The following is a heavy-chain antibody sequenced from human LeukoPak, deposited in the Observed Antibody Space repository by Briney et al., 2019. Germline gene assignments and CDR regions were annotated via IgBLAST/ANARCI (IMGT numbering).Heavy chain of an antibody. CDR3: ARVRSSRGYYYHMDV. V-gene: IGHV4-34*01. CDR2: INHSGRT. CDR1: GGSFSGYY. D-gene: IGHD6-13*01. J-gene: IGHJ6*03. Sequence: SETLSLTCAVYGGSFSGYYWSWIRQPPGKGLKWIGEINHSGRTKYNPSLKSRVTISVDTSKNQFSLKMSSVTAADTAVYYCARVRSSRGYYYHMDVWGKGTTVTISS.